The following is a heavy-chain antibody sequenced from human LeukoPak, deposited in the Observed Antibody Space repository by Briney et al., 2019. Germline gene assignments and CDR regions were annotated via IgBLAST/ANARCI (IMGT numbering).Heavy chain of an antibody. CDR3: ARVLSGSWDWFDP. Sequence: GGSLRLSCAASGFTFSNYWMHWVRQAPGKGLVWVSRINTDGSRITYADSVKGRFTISRDNAMNTVYLQMNSLRAEDTAVYYCARVLSGSWDWFDPWGQGTLVTISS. CDR1: GFTFSNYW. V-gene: IGHV3-74*01. D-gene: IGHD3-22*01. CDR2: INTDGSRI. J-gene: IGHJ5*02.